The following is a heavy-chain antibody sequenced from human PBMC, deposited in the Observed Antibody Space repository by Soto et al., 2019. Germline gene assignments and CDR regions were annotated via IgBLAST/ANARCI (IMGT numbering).Heavy chain of an antibody. CDR3: AREYIVVVPAAMDWFDP. V-gene: IGHV1-18*01. Sequence: QVQLVQSGAEVKKPGASVKVSCKASGYTFTSYGISCVRQAPGQGLEWMGWISAYNGNTNYAQKLQGRVTMTTDTSTSTAYMELSSLRSDDTAVYYCAREYIVVVPAAMDWFDPCCQGTLVTVSS. J-gene: IGHJ5*02. D-gene: IGHD2-2*01. CDR2: ISAYNGNT. CDR1: GYTFTSYG.